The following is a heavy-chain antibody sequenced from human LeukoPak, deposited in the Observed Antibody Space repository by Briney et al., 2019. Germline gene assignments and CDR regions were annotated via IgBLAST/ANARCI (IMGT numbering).Heavy chain of an antibody. D-gene: IGHD6-6*01. V-gene: IGHV3-21*01. J-gene: IGHJ4*02. CDR3: AGGFSSSPYFDY. CDR1: GFTFSTYY. Sequence: PGGSLRLSCVASGFTFSTYYMNWVRQAPGKGLEWVSFITGSSSYIYYTDSVKGRFTISRDNAKNSLFLQMNSLRDEDTAVYYCAGGFSSSPYFDYWGQGTLVTVSS. CDR2: ITGSSSYI.